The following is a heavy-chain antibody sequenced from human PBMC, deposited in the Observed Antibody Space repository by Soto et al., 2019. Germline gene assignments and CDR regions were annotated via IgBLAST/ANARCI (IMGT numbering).Heavy chain of an antibody. CDR1: GFSLSNARMG. D-gene: IGHD5-18*01. CDR3: ARMREDTAMVTGPDAFDI. J-gene: IGHJ3*02. CDR2: IFSNDEK. Sequence: QVTLKESGSVLVKPTETLTLTCTVSGFSLSNARMGVSWIRQPPGKALEWLAHIFSNDEKSYSTSLKSRLTTSQDTSKSQVVLTMTNMDPVDTATYYCARMREDTAMVTGPDAFDIWGQGTMVTVSS. V-gene: IGHV2-26*01.